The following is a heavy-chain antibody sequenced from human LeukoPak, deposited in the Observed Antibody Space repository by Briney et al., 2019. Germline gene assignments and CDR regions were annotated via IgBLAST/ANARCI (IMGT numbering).Heavy chain of an antibody. CDR3: ARDLEVEMAASRDAFDI. CDR2: IIPIFGTA. J-gene: IGHJ3*02. Sequence: SVKVSCKASGGTFSSYAISWVRQAPGQGLEWMGGIIPIFGTANYAQKFQGRVRITADESTSTAYMELSSLRSEDTAVYYCARDLEVEMAASRDAFDIWGQGTMVTVSS. CDR1: GGTFSSYA. V-gene: IGHV1-69*13. D-gene: IGHD5-24*01.